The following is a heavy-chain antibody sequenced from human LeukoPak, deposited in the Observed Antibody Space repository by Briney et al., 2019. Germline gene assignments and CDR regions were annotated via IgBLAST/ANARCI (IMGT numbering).Heavy chain of an antibody. CDR1: GYSISSGYY. CDR3: ARVRGLYCFDY. V-gene: IGHV4-38-2*01. CDR2: IFHSGST. D-gene: IGHD2-15*01. J-gene: IGHJ4*02. Sequence: PSETLSLTCAVSGYSISSGYYWGWIRQPPGKGLEWIGSIFHSGSTYYNPSLKSRVTISVDTSKNQFFLKLSSVTAADTAVYYCARVRGLYCFDYWGQGTLVTVSS.